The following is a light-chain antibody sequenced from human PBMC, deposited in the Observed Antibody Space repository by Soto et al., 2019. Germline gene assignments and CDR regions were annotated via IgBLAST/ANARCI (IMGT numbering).Light chain of an antibody. Sequence: EIVMTQSPGTLSALPGHSATLPCKASQSVGSNIAWYKQKPGQAPRLLIYDASNRATGIPARFSGSGSGTEFTLTISRLEPEDFEVYYCQQRSNWPITFGQGTRLEIK. CDR3: QQRSNWPIT. J-gene: IGKJ5*01. V-gene: IGKV3-11*01. CDR1: QSVGSN. CDR2: DAS.